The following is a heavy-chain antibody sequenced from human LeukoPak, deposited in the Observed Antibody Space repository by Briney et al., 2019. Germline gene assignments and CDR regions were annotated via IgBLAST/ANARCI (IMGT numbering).Heavy chain of an antibody. CDR3: ARARWGSGYYYYYMDA. Sequence: GGSLRLSCAASGFTVSSNYMSWVRQAPGKGLGWVSVIYSGGSTYYADSVKGRFTISRDNSKNTLYLQMNSLRAEDTAVYYCARARWGSGYYYYYMDAWGKGTTVIVSS. D-gene: IGHD7-27*01. CDR2: IYSGGST. CDR1: GFTVSSNY. J-gene: IGHJ6*03. V-gene: IGHV3-53*01.